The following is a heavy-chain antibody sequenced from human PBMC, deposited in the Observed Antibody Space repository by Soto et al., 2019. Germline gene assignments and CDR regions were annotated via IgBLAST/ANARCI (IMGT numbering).Heavy chain of an antibody. CDR2: VYFSGNT. D-gene: IGHD6-25*01. Sequence: NPSETLSLTCTVSGGSLSSYYWAWIRQSPGKGLEWIGYVYFSGNTNYNPSLKSRVTISIDTSKNQFSLRLASVTETDTSFYYCGSVRPSGYVLSWGPGTLVTVSS. CDR1: GGSLSSYY. J-gene: IGHJ5*02. V-gene: IGHV4-59*08. CDR3: GSVRPSGYVLS.